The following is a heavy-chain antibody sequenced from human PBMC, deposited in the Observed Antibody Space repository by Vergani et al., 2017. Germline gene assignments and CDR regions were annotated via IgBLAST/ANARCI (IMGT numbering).Heavy chain of an antibody. J-gene: IGHJ5*02. D-gene: IGHD3-22*01. CDR3: ATSSTYYYDSSEEWFDP. CDR2: IIPIFGTA. CDR1: GGTFSSYA. V-gene: IGHV1-69*01. Sequence: QVQLVQSGAEVKKPGSSVKVSCKASGGTFSSYAISWVRQAPGQGLEWMGGIIPIFGTANYAQKFQGRVTITADESTSTAYMELSSLRSEDTAVYYCATSSTYYYDSSEEWFDPWGQGTLVTVSS.